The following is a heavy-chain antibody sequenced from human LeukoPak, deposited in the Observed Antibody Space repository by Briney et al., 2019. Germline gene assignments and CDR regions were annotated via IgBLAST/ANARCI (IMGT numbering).Heavy chain of an antibody. Sequence: ASVKVSCKASGYTFTSYDINWVRQATGQGLEWMGWMNSNSGNTGYAQKFQGRVAMTRNTSISTAYMELSSLRSEDTAVYYCARGRSIFGYYYYYMDVWGKGTTVTVSS. D-gene: IGHD3-3*01. CDR2: MNSNSGNT. CDR1: GYTFTSYD. V-gene: IGHV1-8*01. J-gene: IGHJ6*03. CDR3: ARGRSIFGYYYYYMDV.